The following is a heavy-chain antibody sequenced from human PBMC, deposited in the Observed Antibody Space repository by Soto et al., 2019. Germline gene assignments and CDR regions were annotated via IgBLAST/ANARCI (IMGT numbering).Heavy chain of an antibody. CDR1: GGSISSGGYS. CDR3: AREALGGMDV. V-gene: IGHV4-30-2*01. D-gene: IGHD3-16*02. CDR2: IYHSGST. J-gene: IGHJ6*02. Sequence: PSETLSLTCAVSGGSISSGGYSWSWIRQPPGKGLEWIGYIYHSGSTYYNPSLKSRVTISVDRSKNQFSLKLSSVTAADTAAYYCAREALGGMDVWGQGTTVTVSS.